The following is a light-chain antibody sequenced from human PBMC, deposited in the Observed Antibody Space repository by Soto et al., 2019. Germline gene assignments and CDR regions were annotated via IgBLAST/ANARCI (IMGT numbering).Light chain of an antibody. CDR1: QSVRTS. Sequence: EIVLTQSPATLSLSPGERATLSCRASQSVRTSLAWYQQKPDQAPRLLIYDASNRATGIPARFSGSGSGTDFPLTISRLEPEDFAFYYCQQRSDWPVTFGPGTKVDNK. CDR3: QQRSDWPVT. J-gene: IGKJ3*01. V-gene: IGKV3-11*01. CDR2: DAS.